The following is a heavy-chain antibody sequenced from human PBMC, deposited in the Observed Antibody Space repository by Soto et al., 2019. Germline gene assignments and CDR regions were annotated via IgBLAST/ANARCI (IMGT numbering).Heavy chain of an antibody. CDR1: GFTFSGSA. CDR3: TAARDAFDI. V-gene: IGHV3-73*01. Sequence: GGSLRLSCAASGFTFSGSAMHWVRQASGKGLEWVGRIRSKANSYATAYAASVKGRFTISRDDSKNTAYLQMNSLKTEDTAVYYCTAARDAFDIWGQGTMVTVSS. D-gene: IGHD6-6*01. CDR2: IRSKANSYAT. J-gene: IGHJ3*02.